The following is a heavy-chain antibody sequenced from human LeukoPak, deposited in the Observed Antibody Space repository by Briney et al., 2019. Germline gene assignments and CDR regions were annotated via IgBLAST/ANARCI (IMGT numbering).Heavy chain of an antibody. J-gene: IGHJ5*02. D-gene: IGHD6-19*01. CDR2: IRGDGSET. CDR1: GFTFSDYW. CDR3: ARDSNGWS. Sequence: PGGSLRLSCEASGFTFSDYWMAWVRQAPGKGLEWVANIRGDGSETTYVDSVKGRFTISRDNAKNSLFLQMDSLRAEDTAVYYCARDSNGWSWGQGTLVTVSS. V-gene: IGHV3-7*01.